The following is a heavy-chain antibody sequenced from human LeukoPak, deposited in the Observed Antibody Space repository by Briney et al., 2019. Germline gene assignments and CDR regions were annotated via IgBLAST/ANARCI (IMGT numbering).Heavy chain of an antibody. V-gene: IGHV4-59*08. J-gene: IGHJ6*02. CDR2: IYYSGST. CDR3: ASLPLNYGDYLSYYGMDV. CDR1: GGSISSYY. D-gene: IGHD4-17*01. Sequence: PSETLSLTCTVSGGSISSYYWSWIRQPPGKGLEWIGYIYYSGSTNYNPSLKSRVTISVDTSKNQFSLKLSSVTAADTAVYYCASLPLNYGDYLSYYGMDVWGQGTTVTVSS.